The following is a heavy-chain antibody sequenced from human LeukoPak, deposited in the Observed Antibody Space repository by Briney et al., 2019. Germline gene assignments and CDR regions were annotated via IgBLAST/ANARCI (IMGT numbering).Heavy chain of an antibody. V-gene: IGHV3-30*04. CDR2: ISYDGSNK. J-gene: IGHJ4*02. Sequence: GGSLRLSCAASGFTFSTYAMHWVRQAPGKGLEWVAVISYDGSNKYYADSVKGRFTISRDNSKNTLYLQMNRLRAEDTAVYYCSRYYGITSDAFDYWGQGTLVTVSS. CDR1: GFTFSTYA. CDR3: SRYYGITSDAFDY. D-gene: IGHD3-10*01.